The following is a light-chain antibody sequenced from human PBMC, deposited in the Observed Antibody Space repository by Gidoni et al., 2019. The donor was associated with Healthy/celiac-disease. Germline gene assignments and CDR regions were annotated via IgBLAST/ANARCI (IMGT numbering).Light chain of an antibody. CDR1: QGISSY. V-gene: IGKV1-9*01. CDR2: AAS. Sequence: DLPLTLSPSFLSASVGDRVTSTCRASQGISSYLAWYQQKPGKAPKLLIYAASTLQSGVPSRFSGSGSGTEFTLTISSLQPEDFATYYCQQINSYPITFGQGTRLEIK. CDR3: QQINSYPIT. J-gene: IGKJ5*01.